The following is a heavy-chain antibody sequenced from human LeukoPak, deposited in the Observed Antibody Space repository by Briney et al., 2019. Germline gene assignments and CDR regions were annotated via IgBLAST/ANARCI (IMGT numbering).Heavy chain of an antibody. CDR3: ARASSPYYYDSSGYPPFHFDY. CDR2: INPNSGGT. J-gene: IGHJ4*02. V-gene: IGHV1-2*02. CDR1: GYTFTGYY. D-gene: IGHD3-22*01. Sequence: GASVKVSCKASGYTFTGYYMHWVRQAPGQGLEWMGWINPNSGGTNYAQKFQGRVTMTRDTSISTAYMELSRLRSDDTAVYYCARASSPYYYDSSGYPPFHFDYWGQGTLVTVSS.